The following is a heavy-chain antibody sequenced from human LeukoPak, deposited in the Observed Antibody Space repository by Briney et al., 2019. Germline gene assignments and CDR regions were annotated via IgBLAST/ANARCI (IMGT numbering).Heavy chain of an antibody. Sequence: GGSLRLSCAASGFTFSSYEMNWVRQAPGKGLEWVSYISSSGSTIYYADSVKGRFTISRDNAKNSLYLQMNSLRAEDTAVYYCARDGCSGGSCPDPYYYYYYMDVWGKGTTVTVSS. CDR3: ARDGCSGGSCPDPYYYYYYMDV. D-gene: IGHD2-15*01. J-gene: IGHJ6*03. V-gene: IGHV3-48*03. CDR2: ISSSGSTI. CDR1: GFTFSSYE.